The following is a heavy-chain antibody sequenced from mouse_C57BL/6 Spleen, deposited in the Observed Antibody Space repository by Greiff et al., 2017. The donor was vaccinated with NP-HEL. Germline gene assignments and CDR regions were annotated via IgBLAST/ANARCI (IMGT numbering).Heavy chain of an antibody. J-gene: IGHJ4*01. V-gene: IGHV1-82*01. D-gene: IGHD2-1*01. Sequence: QVQLQQSGPELVKPGASVKISCKASGYAFSSSWMNWVKQRPGKGLGWIGRIYPGDGDTNYNGKFKGKATLTADKSSSTAYMQLSSLTSEDSAVYFCARYLYYGNYGSAMDDWGQGTSVTVSS. CDR1: GYAFSSSW. CDR3: ARYLYYGNYGSAMDD. CDR2: IYPGDGDT.